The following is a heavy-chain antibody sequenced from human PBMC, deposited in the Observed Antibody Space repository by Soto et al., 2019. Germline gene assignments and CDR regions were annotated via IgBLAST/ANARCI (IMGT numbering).Heavy chain of an antibody. CDR2: INAGNGNT. D-gene: IGHD3-3*01. CDR3: ARDRITIFGVVPPYGMDV. V-gene: IGHV1-3*01. CDR1: GYTFTSYA. Sequence: GASVKVSCKASGYTFTSYAMHWVRQAPGQRLEWMGWINAGNGNTKYSQKFQGRVTITRDTSASTAYMELSSLRSEDTAVYYWARDRITIFGVVPPYGMDVWGQGTTVTVSS. J-gene: IGHJ6*02.